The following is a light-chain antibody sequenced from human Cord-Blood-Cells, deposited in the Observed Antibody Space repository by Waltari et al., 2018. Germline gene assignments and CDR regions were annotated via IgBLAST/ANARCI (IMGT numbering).Light chain of an antibody. CDR2: DAS. CDR1: QSVSSY. Sequence: EIVLTQSPATLSLSPGERVPLSCRASQSVSSYLAWYQQKPGQAPRLLIYDASNRATGIPARFSGSGSGTDFTLTISSLEPEDFAVYYCQQRSNWPLTFGGGTKVEIK. V-gene: IGKV3-11*01. CDR3: QQRSNWPLT. J-gene: IGKJ4*01.